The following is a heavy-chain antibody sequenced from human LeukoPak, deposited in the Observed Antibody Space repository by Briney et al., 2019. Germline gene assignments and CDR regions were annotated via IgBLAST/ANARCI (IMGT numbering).Heavy chain of an antibody. V-gene: IGHV3-23*01. Sequence: GGSLRLSCAASGFTFGSYAMSWVRQAPGKGLEWVSAISGSGGSTYYADSVKGRFTIFRDNSKNTLYLQMNSLRAEDTAVYYCARGLTGSRKFDYWGQGTLVTVSS. CDR1: GFTFGSYA. CDR2: ISGSGGST. J-gene: IGHJ4*02. CDR3: ARGLTGSRKFDY. D-gene: IGHD3-9*01.